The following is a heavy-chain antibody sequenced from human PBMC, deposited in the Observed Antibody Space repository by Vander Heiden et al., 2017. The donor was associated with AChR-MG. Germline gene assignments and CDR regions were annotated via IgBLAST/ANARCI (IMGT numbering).Heavy chain of an antibody. J-gene: IGHJ3*02. V-gene: IGHV4-59*01. CDR3: ARIISHGLYFSGSFDI. D-gene: IGHD3-10*01. CDR1: GGSISSYY. Sequence: QVQLQESGPGLVKPSETLSLTCTVSGGSISSYYWSWIRQPPGKGLEWIGYIYYSGSTNYNPSLKSRVTISVDTSKNQFSLKLSSVTAADTAVYYCARIISHGLYFSGSFDIWGQGTMVTVSS. CDR2: IYYSGST.